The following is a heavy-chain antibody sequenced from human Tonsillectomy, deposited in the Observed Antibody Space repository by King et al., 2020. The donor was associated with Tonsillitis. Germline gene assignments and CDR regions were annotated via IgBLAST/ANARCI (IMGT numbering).Heavy chain of an antibody. D-gene: IGHD1/OR15-1a*01. CDR1: GASISSYY. CDR3: ARVRTPNNHAFDI. V-gene: IGHV4-59*01. CDR2: MYYSGTT. Sequence: QLQESGPGLVKPSETLSLTCTVSGASISSYYWSWIRQPPGMRLEWIGYMYYSGTTNYNPSLKSRVTVSVDTSTNHFSLKLSSVTAADPAVYYCARVRTPNNHAFDIWGQGTMVTVSS. J-gene: IGHJ3*02.